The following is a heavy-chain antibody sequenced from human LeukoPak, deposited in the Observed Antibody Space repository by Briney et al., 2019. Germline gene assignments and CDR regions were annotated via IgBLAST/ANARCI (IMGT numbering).Heavy chain of an antibody. CDR2: IGIAGDT. J-gene: IGHJ3*02. V-gene: IGHV3-13*01. CDR3: IRGGIRVSGIDAFDI. Sequence: GGSLRLSCAASGFTFSSYDMHWVRQAPGRGLEWVSAIGIAGDTYYPDSVKGRFTISRENAKNSMYLQMNCLKDGDTAVYYCIRGGIRVSGIDAFDIWGQGTMVTVSS. CDR1: GFTFSSYD. D-gene: IGHD5/OR15-5a*01.